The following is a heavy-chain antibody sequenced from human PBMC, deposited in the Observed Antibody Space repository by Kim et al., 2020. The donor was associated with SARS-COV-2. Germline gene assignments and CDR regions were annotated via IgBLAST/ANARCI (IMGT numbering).Heavy chain of an antibody. Sequence: SETLSLTCTVSGGSISSYYWSWIRQPPGKGLEWIGYIYYSGSTNYNPSLKSRVTISVDTSKNQFSLKLSSVTAADTAVYYCARAPDYDFWGGYQLWFDPWGQGTLFTVSS. D-gene: IGHD3-3*01. J-gene: IGHJ5*02. CDR1: GGSISSYY. V-gene: IGHV4-59*01. CDR2: IYYSGST. CDR3: ARAPDYDFWGGYQLWFDP.